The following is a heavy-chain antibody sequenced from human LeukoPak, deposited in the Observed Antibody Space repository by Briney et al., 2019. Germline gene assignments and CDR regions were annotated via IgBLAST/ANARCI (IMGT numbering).Heavy chain of an antibody. CDR3: AKGDCSSTSCSHYYMDV. Sequence: GGSLRLSCAASGFTFASYAMSWVRQAPGKGLEWVSAISGSGVSTYFADSVKGRFTISRDNSKNTLYLQMNSLRAEDTAVYYCAKGDCSSTSCSHYYMDVWGKGTTVTVSS. V-gene: IGHV3-23*01. CDR2: ISGSGVST. CDR1: GFTFASYA. J-gene: IGHJ6*03. D-gene: IGHD2-2*01.